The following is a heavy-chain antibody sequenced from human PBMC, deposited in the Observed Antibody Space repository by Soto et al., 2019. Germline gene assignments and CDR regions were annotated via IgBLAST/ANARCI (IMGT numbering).Heavy chain of an antibody. CDR2: IYYSGST. D-gene: IGHD1-7*01. Sequence: PSETLSLTCTFSGTSISSSSSYWAWIRQPPGKGLEWIGSIYYSGSTYYNPSLKSRVTISVDTSKNQFSLKLSSVTAADTALYYCARLNAGTTYYYGMDVWGQGTTVT. CDR3: ARLNAGTTYYYGMDV. CDR1: GTSISSSSSY. V-gene: IGHV4-39*01. J-gene: IGHJ6*02.